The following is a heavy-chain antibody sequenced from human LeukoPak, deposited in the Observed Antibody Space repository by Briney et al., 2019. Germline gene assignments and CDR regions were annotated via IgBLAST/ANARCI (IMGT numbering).Heavy chain of an antibody. CDR1: GFTFSSYA. D-gene: IGHD5-24*01. J-gene: IGHJ3*02. CDR3: ARVPTREMATWGAFDI. Sequence: PGGSLRLSCAASGFTFSSYAMSWVRQAPGKGLEWVSAISGSGSSTYYADSVKGRFTISRDNSKNTLYLQMNSLRAEDTAVYYCARVPTREMATWGAFDIWGQGTMVTVSS. V-gene: IGHV3-23*01. CDR2: ISGSGSST.